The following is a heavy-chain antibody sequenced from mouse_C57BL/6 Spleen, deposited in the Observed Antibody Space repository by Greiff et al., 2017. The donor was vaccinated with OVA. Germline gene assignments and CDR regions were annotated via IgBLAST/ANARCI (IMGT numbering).Heavy chain of an antibody. CDR1: GYTFTSYW. D-gene: IGHD1-1*01. V-gene: IGHV1-64*01. Sequence: QVQLQQPGAELVKPGASVKLSCKASGYTFTSYWMHWVKQRPGQGLEWIGMIHPKSGSTNYNEKFKSKATLTVDKSSSTAYMQLSSLTSEDSAVYYCARSENPYYYGSDFDYWGQGTTLTVSS. J-gene: IGHJ2*01. CDR3: ARSENPYYYGSDFDY. CDR2: IHPKSGST.